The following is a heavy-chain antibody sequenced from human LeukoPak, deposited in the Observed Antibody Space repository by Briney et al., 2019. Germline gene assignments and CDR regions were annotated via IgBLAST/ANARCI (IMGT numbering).Heavy chain of an antibody. V-gene: IGHV4-4*07. CDR2: IDTSGSI. CDR1: GGSISSYF. CDR3: ARGGGYGDYVPGFDY. J-gene: IGHJ4*02. Sequence: SETLSLTCTVSGGSISSYFCSWIRQPAGKGLEWIGRIDTSGSINYNPSLKSRVTMSVDRSKNQFSLKLRSVTAADTAVYYCARGGGYGDYVPGFDYWGQGTLVTVSS. D-gene: IGHD4-17*01.